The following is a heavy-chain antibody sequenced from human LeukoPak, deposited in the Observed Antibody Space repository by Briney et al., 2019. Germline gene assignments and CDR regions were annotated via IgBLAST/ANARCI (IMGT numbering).Heavy chain of an antibody. J-gene: IGHJ4*02. CDR3: AKGLAHYRRVTIDY. CDR2: ISGSGGST. CDR1: GFTFSSYA. V-gene: IGHV3-23*01. D-gene: IGHD3-10*01. Sequence: GGSLRLSCAASGFTFSSYAMSWVRHAPGKGLEWVSAISGSGGSTYYADSVKGRFTISRDNSKNTLYLQMNSLRAEDTAVYYCAKGLAHYRRVTIDYWGQGTLVTVSS.